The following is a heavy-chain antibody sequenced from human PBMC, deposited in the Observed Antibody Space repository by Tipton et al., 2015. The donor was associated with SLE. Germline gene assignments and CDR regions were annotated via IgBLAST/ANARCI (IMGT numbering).Heavy chain of an antibody. CDR1: GESISGAYF. J-gene: IGHJ3*02. Sequence: TLSLTCTVSGESISGAYFWTWIRQYPGMGLEWLGFIYSSGSPDYNPSLRSRVTISVDTSKNQFSLKLSSVTAADTAVYYCARGSRQWSGLRGAFDIWGQGTMVTVSS. V-gene: IGHV4-31*03. CDR3: ARGSRQWSGLRGAFDI. D-gene: IGHD3-3*01. CDR2: IYSSGSP.